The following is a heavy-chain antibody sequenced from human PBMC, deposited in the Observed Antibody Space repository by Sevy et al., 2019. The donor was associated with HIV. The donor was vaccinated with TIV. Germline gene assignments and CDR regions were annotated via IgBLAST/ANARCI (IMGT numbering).Heavy chain of an antibody. Sequence: ASVKVSCKASGYTFTSYAMHWVRQAPGQGLEWMGRINTNTGNPTYAQGFTGRFVFSLDTSVSTAYLQISSLKAEDTAVYYCARGGVYGDYEYYFDYWGQGTLVTVSS. J-gene: IGHJ4*02. D-gene: IGHD4-17*01. CDR2: INTNTGNP. CDR3: ARGGVYGDYEYYFDY. CDR1: GYTFTSYA. V-gene: IGHV7-4-1*02.